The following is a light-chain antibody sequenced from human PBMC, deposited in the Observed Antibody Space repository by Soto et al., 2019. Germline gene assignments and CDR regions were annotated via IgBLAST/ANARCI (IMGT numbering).Light chain of an antibody. CDR3: AAWDDSLSGPV. CDR1: SSNIGRNP. CDR2: TND. Sequence: QSALTQPPSASGTPGQRVTISCSGSSSNIGRNPVYWYQQVPGTAPKLLFYTNDQRPSGVPDRFSGSKSGTSASLAISGLRSEDEADYYCAAWDDSLSGPVFGGGTQLTVL. V-gene: IGLV1-47*02. J-gene: IGLJ3*02.